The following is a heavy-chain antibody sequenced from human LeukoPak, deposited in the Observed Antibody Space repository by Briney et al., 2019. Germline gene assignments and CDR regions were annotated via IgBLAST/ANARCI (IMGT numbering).Heavy chain of an antibody. D-gene: IGHD2-15*01. CDR1: GFTFTKSA. V-gene: IGHV1-58*02. J-gene: IGHJ3*02. CDR2: IVVGSGNT. CDR3: AADPGYCSGGSCFLKYTFDI. Sequence: GTSVKVSCKASGFTFTKSAMQWVRQARGQRLEWIGWIVVGSGNTNYAQKFQERVTITRDMSTSTAYMELSSLRSEDTAVYYCAADPGYCSGGSCFLKYTFDIWGPGTMVTVSS.